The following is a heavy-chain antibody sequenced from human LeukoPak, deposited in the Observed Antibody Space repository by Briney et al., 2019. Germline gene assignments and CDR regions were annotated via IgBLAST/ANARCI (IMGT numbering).Heavy chain of an antibody. CDR2: IYYSGST. V-gene: IGHV4-59*11. Sequence: PSETLSLTCTVSGGSISSHYWSWIRQPPGKGLEWIGYIYYSGSTNYNPSLKSRVTISVDTSKNQFSLKLSSVTAADTAVYYCARGYSHYDFWSGYWVYNYYYYYMDVWGKGTTVTISS. CDR3: ARGYSHYDFWSGYWVYNYYYYYMDV. J-gene: IGHJ6*03. D-gene: IGHD3-3*01. CDR1: GGSISSHY.